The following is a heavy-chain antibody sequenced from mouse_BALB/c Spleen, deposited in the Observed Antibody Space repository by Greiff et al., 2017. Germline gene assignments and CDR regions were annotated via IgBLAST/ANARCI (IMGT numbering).Heavy chain of an antibody. CDR1: GFNIKDTY. Sequence: VQLQQSGAELVKPGASVKLSCTASGFNIKDTYMHWVKQRPEQGLEWIGRIDPANGNTKYDPKFQGKATITADTSSNTAYLQLSSLTSEDTAVYYCTVVDYFDYWGQGTTLTVSS. J-gene: IGHJ2*01. CDR3: TVVDYFDY. V-gene: IGHV14-3*02. CDR2: IDPANGNT. D-gene: IGHD1-1*01.